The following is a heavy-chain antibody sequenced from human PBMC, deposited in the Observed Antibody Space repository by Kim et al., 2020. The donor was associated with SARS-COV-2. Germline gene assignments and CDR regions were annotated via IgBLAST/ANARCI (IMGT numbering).Heavy chain of an antibody. V-gene: IGHV4-61*03. CDR3: ATLRFGDSYFDY. CDR2: T. J-gene: IGHJ4*02. D-gene: IGHD3-10*01. Sequence: TNSNPSVKSRLTISIDTSKSHFSLKLNSVTAADTAVYYCATLRFGDSYFDYWGQGTLVTVSS.